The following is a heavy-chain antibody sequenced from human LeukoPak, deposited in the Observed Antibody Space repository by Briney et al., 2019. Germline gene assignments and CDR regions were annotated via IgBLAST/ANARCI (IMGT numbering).Heavy chain of an antibody. D-gene: IGHD3-10*01. CDR3: ARDAGGGAGLGSYPDY. J-gene: IGHJ4*02. V-gene: IGHV3-11*05. Sequence: PGGSLRLSCAASGFTFSDYYMSWIRQAPGKGLEWVSYISSSSSYTNYADSVKGRFTISRDNAKNSLYLQMNSLRAEDTAVYYCARDAGGGAGLGSYPDYWGQGTLVTVSS. CDR1: GFTFSDYY. CDR2: ISSSSSYT.